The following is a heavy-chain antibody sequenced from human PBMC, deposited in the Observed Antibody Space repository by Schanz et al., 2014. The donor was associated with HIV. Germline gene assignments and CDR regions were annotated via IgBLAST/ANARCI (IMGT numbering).Heavy chain of an antibody. CDR2: ISGSGDIT. V-gene: IGHV3-23*04. CDR3: AREYYSRNWNWFDP. D-gene: IGHD6-13*01. Sequence: VQLVESGGGLVQPGGSLRLSCAASGFSFSSYVMSWIRQAPGKGLEWVSAISGSGDITYYADSVKGRFTVSRDNSKNMLYLQMNSLRAEDTAVYYCAREYYSRNWNWFDPWGQGTLVTVSS. CDR1: GFSFSSYV. J-gene: IGHJ5*02.